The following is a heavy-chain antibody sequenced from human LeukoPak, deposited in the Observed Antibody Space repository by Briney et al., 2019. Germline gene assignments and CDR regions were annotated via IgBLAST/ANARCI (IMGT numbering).Heavy chain of an antibody. J-gene: IGHJ4*02. D-gene: IGHD5-24*01. CDR1: RFTVGDYS. CDR2: IGIDSGTT. V-gene: IGHV3-48*01. CDR3: ARDYKYAFDN. Sequence: PGGSLRLSCAASRFTVGDYSMNWVRQAPGKGLEWISYIGIDSGTTNYADSVKGRFTISGDKAKNSLYLQMNSLRVEDTAVYYCARDYKYAFDNWGQGTLVTVSS.